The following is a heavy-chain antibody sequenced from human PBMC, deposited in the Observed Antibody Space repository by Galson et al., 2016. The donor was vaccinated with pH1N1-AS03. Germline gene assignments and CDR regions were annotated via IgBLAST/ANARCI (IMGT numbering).Heavy chain of an antibody. J-gene: IGHJ6*02. CDR3: ARDPRGPCSSATCATTYYFDMDV. CDR2: INPNNGVT. V-gene: IGHV1-2*04. Sequence: SVKVSCKASGYIFTGSHVHWVRQAPGQGLEWMGWINPNNGVTNYAQKFEAWVTMTGDTSISTAYLELYGLKSDDTAVYYCARDPRGPCSSATCATTYYFDMDVWGQGTTVIVSS. CDR1: GYIFTGSH. D-gene: IGHD1-26*01.